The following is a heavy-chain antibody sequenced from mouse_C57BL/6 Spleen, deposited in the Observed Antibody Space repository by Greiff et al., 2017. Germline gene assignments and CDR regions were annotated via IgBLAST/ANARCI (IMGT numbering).Heavy chain of an antibody. J-gene: IGHJ4*01. D-gene: IGHD2-2*01. V-gene: IGHV1-74*01. CDR1: GYTFTSYW. Sequence: QVQLKESGAELVKPGASVKVSCKASGYTFTSYWMHWVKQRPGQGLEWIGRIHPSDSDTNYNQKFKGKATLTVDKSSSTAYMQLSSLTSEDSEVYDCEIRGYDKGYDYAMDYWGQGTSVTVSS. CDR3: EIRGYDKGYDYAMDY. CDR2: IHPSDSDT.